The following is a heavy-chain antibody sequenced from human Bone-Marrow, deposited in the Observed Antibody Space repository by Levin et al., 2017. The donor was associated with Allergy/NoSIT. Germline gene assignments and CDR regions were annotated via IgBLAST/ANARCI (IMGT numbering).Heavy chain of an antibody. Sequence: RSQTLSLTCAISGDSISSNTAAWSWIRQSPSRGFEWLGRTYFRSKWFYEYEVSVKSRISINADAAKNQFSLQLNSVTPEDTAVYYCVRSNINNWFDPWGQGILVIVSS. CDR3: VRSNINNWFDP. CDR2: TYFRSKWFY. D-gene: IGHD2/OR15-2a*01. V-gene: IGHV6-1*01. J-gene: IGHJ5*02. CDR1: GDSISSNTAA.